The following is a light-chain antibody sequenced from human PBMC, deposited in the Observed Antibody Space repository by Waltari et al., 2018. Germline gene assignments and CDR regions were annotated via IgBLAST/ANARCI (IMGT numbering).Light chain of an antibody. CDR1: SSDVGGYNY. CDR2: DVS. V-gene: IGLV2-14*01. CDR3: STYTSSSTVV. J-gene: IGLJ2*01. Sequence: QSALTQPASVSGSPGQSITISCTGTSSDVGGYNYVSWYQQHPGKAPKRMMYDVSKRPPGVSNRFSGSKSGNTASLTISGLQAEDEADYYCSTYTSSSTVVFGGGTKLTVL.